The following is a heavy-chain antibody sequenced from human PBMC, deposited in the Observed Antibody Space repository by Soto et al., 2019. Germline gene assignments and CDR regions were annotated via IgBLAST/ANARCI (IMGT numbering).Heavy chain of an antibody. CDR3: ARRGSGSYYDY. Sequence: EVQLLESGGGLVQPGGSLRLSCAASGFTFSSYAMRWVRQAPGKGLEWVSAISGSGGSTYYADSVKGRFTISRDNSKNTLYLQMNSPRAADTAVYYCARRGSGSYYDYWGQGTLVTVSS. CDR2: ISGSGGST. CDR1: GFTFSSYA. D-gene: IGHD1-26*01. V-gene: IGHV3-23*01. J-gene: IGHJ4*02.